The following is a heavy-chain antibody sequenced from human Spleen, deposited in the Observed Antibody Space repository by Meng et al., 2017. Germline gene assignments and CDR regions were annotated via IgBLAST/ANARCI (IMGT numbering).Heavy chain of an antibody. V-gene: IGHV1-18*01. CDR1: GYTFTNYG. Sequence: SVTVSCKTSGYTFTNYGISWVRQAPGQGLEWMGWISAYNGNTNYAQNLQGRVTMPTDTSTSTAYMELRSLRSDDTAVYYCATDVPYNWNDRGTEYFQHWGQGTLVTVSS. CDR3: ATDVPYNWNDRGTEYFQH. J-gene: IGHJ1*01. D-gene: IGHD1-20*01. CDR2: ISAYNGNT.